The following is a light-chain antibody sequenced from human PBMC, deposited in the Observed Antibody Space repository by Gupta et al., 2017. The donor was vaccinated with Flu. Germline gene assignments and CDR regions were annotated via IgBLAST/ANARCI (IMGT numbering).Light chain of an antibody. CDR1: QIMVSD. CDR3: KQSHRAPWT. Sequence: PPYLSASVSDRVTTTCRDPQIMVSDFDWYQQRPGTAPQLLMCAASTLRSGVPSRFSGSGSGTDFTLAIRGVEPEDVAAYYCKQSHRAPWTFGQGTKVEIK. J-gene: IGKJ1*01. V-gene: IGKV1-39*01. CDR2: AAS.